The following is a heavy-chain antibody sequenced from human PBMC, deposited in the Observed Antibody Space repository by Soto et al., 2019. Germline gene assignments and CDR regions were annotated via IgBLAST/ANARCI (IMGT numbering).Heavy chain of an antibody. CDR2: IYYSGST. D-gene: IGHD3-9*01. CDR1: GCSISSYY. Sequence: SETLSLTCTVSGCSISSYYWSWIRQPPGKGLEWIGYIYYSGSTNYNPSLKSRVTISVDTSKNQFSLKLSSVTAADTAVYYCARAYYDIFTGLPVDGWGQGTTVTVSS. CDR3: ARAYYDIFTGLPVDG. V-gene: IGHV4-59*01. J-gene: IGHJ6*02.